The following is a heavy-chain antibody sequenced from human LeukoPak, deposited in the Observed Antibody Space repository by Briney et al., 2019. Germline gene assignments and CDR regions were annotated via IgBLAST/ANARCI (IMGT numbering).Heavy chain of an antibody. D-gene: IGHD3-16*01. V-gene: IGHV1-69*13. J-gene: IGHJ4*02. CDR2: IIPIFGTA. CDR3: ARDQGLPGGGYFDY. Sequence: SVKVSCKASGGTFSSYAISWVRQAPGQGLEWMGGIIPIFGTANYAQKFQGRVTITADESTSTAYMGLSSLRSEDTAVYYCARDQGLPGGGYFDYWGQGTLVTVSS. CDR1: GGTFSSYA.